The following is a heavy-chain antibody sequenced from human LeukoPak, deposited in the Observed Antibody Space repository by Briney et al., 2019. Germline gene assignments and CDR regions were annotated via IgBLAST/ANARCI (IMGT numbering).Heavy chain of an antibody. D-gene: IGHD2/OR15-2a*01. CDR1: GFTFSSYS. J-gene: IGHJ6*03. V-gene: IGHV3-21*01. Sequence: GGSLRLSCAASGFTFSSYSMNWVRQAPGKGLEWVSSISSSSSYIYYADSVKGRFTISRDNAKNPLYLQMNSLRAEDTAVYYCAKDNMKGYYMDVWGKGTTVTVSS. CDR3: AKDNMKGYYMDV. CDR2: ISSSSSYI.